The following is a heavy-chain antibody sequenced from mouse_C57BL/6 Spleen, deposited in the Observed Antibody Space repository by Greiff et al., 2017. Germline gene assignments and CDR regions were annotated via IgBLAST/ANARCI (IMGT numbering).Heavy chain of an antibody. D-gene: IGHD2-4*01. CDR2: IYPGSGNT. Sequence: QVQLQQSGPELVKPGASVKISCKASGYSFTSYYIHWVKQRPGQGLEWIGRIYPGSGNTKYNEKFKGKATLTADTSSSTAYMQLSSLTSEDSAVYSWGRWDYYDYEGGAMDYWGQGTSVTVSS. V-gene: IGHV1-66*01. CDR3: GRWDYYDYEGGAMDY. J-gene: IGHJ4*01. CDR1: GYSFTSYY.